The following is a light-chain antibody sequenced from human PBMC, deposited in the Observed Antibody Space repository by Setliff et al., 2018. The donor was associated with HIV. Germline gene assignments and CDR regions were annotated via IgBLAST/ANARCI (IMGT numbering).Light chain of an antibody. Sequence: QSALPQPASVSGSPGQSITISCTGTSSDVGGYNYVSWYQQYPGKAPKLMIYEVNNRPSGVSNRFSGSKSGNTASLTISGLQAEDEADYYCTSYASSSTLYGFGTGTKV. J-gene: IGLJ1*01. V-gene: IGLV2-14*01. CDR2: EVN. CDR3: TSYASSSTLYG. CDR1: SSDVGGYNY.